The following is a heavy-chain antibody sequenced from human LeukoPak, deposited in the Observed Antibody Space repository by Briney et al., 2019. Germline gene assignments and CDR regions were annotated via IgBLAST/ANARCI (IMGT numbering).Heavy chain of an antibody. V-gene: IGHV3-23*01. D-gene: IGHD1-26*01. CDR1: GFTFSSYA. CDR3: ADKAGSYYGHDAFDI. Sequence: HPGGSLRLSCAASGFTFSSYAMNWVRQAPGKGLEWVSAISGSGGSTYYADSVKGRFTISRDNSKNTLYLQMNSLRAEDTAVYYCADKAGSYYGHDAFDIWGQGTMVTVSS. J-gene: IGHJ3*02. CDR2: ISGSGGST.